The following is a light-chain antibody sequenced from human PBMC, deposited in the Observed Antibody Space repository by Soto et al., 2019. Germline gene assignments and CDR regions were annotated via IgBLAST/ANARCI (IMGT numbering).Light chain of an antibody. J-gene: IGLJ1*01. CDR2: AVS. Sequence: QSALTQPASVSGSPGQSITISCSGTSSDIGSYDHVAWYQQFPGKSPKLIIYAVSDRPSGVSDRFSGSKSGISASLTISGLQTEDEADYYCISYTSDDVRYVFGTGTKVTVL. V-gene: IGLV2-14*03. CDR3: ISYTSDDVRYV. CDR1: SSDIGSYDH.